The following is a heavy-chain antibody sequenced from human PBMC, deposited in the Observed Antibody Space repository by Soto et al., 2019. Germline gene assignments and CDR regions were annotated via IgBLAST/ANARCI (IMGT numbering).Heavy chain of an antibody. CDR2: IIGSGGST. D-gene: IGHD2-8*01. CDR1: GFTFSSYA. J-gene: IGHJ4*02. V-gene: IGHV3-23*01. Sequence: HPGGSLRLSCAASGFTFSSYAMSWVRQAPGKGLEWVSAIIGSGGSTYYADSVKGRFTISRDNSKNTLFLQMNSLRAEDTAVYYCAKARDYCTKGTCYPLYYFDYWGQGTQVTVSS. CDR3: AKARDYCTKGTCYPLYYFDY.